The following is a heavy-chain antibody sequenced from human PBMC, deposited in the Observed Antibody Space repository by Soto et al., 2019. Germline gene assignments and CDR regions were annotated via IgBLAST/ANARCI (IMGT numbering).Heavy chain of an antibody. J-gene: IGHJ4*02. CDR2: INPNSGGT. D-gene: IGHD6-6*01. CDR3: ARGRRSSSSPNNY. Sequence: GASVKVSCKASEYTFIDYYMHWVRQASGQGLEWMGWINPNSGGTNYAQKFQGRVTMTRDTSISTAYMELNRLTSDDTAVYYCARGRRSSSSPNNYWGQGTLVTVSS. CDR1: EYTFIDYY. V-gene: IGHV1-2*02.